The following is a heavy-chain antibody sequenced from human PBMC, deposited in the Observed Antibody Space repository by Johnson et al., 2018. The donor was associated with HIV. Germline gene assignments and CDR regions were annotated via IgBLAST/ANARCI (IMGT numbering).Heavy chain of an antibody. V-gene: IGHV3-20*04. Sequence: VQLVESGGGLAKPAWSPRLSCAASGFTFDDYGMTWVRQAPGKGLEWVSGINWNGGRTGYADSVKGRFTISRYNAKTSLYLQMNSLRAEDTAVYYCASLYVFDIWGQGTMVTVSS. J-gene: IGHJ3*02. CDR1: GFTFDDYG. CDR2: INWNGGRT. CDR3: ASLYVFDI.